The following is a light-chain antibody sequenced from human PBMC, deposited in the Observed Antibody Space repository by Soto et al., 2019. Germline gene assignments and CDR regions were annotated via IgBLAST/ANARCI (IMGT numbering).Light chain of an antibody. CDR1: QSVSSSY. Sequence: EIVLTQSPGTLSLSPGERATLSCRASQSVSSSYLAWYQQKPGQAPRLLIYGASSRATGIPDRFSGSGSGTDFTLTISRLEPEAFAVYYCQQYGSPPETFGQGTKVDIK. CDR3: QQYGSPPET. J-gene: IGKJ1*01. CDR2: GAS. V-gene: IGKV3-20*01.